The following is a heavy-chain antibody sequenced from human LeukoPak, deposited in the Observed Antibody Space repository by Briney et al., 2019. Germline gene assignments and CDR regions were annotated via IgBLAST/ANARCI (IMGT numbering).Heavy chain of an antibody. D-gene: IGHD5-24*01. CDR1: GFTFSNYW. CDR3: ARAPDPWLQLT. CDR2: IKQDGSQK. Sequence: GGSLRLSCAASGFTFSNYWMIWVRKAPGRGLDWVGNIKQDGSQKRYADSVRDRFTISRDNAQTSLYLQMNSLRAEDTAVYYCARAPDPWLQLTWGQGTLVTVSA. J-gene: IGHJ5*02. V-gene: IGHV3-7*05.